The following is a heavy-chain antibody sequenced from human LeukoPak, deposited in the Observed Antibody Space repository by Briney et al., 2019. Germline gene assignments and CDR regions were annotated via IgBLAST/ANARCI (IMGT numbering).Heavy chain of an antibody. Sequence: SETLSHTCTVSGGSTTSSSYYWGWLRQPPGKGLEWIGSIYYSGSTYYNPSLKSRVTISVDTSKNQFSLKLSSVTAADTAVYYCASDRYDPYCSGGSCYPFDYWGQGTLVTVSS. CDR3: ASDRYDPYCSGGSCYPFDY. D-gene: IGHD2-15*01. CDR1: GGSTTSSSYY. J-gene: IGHJ4*02. V-gene: IGHV4-39*01. CDR2: IYYSGST.